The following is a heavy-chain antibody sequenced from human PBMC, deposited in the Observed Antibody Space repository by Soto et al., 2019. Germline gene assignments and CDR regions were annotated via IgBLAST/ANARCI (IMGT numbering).Heavy chain of an antibody. CDR3: ARDVGGNWFDP. D-gene: IGHD1-26*01. CDR2: INPSGGSP. CDR1: GYTFTSYY. Sequence: ASVKVSCKASGYTFTSYYIHWVRQAPGQGLEWMGTINPSGGSPDYAQKFQGRVTMTRDTSTSTVYMELNSLRSEDTAVYYCARDVGGNWFDPWGQGSLVTVSS. V-gene: IGHV1-46*01. J-gene: IGHJ5*02.